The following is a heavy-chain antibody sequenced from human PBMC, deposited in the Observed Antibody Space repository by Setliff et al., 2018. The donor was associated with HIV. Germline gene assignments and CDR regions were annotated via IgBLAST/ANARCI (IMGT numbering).Heavy chain of an antibody. D-gene: IGHD4-17*01. CDR3: SRGARPTDEYVWFDP. V-gene: IGHV3-49*05. J-gene: IGHJ5*02. Sequence: KPGGSLRLSCATSGFTFGDYPMSWFRQAPGKGLEWVSFIRTKAYRGTTEYAASVEGRFTISRDDSTSIAYLQMNSLRTEDTAVYFCSRGARPTDEYVWFDPWGQGTLVTVSS. CDR2: IRTKAYRGTT. CDR1: GFTFGDYP.